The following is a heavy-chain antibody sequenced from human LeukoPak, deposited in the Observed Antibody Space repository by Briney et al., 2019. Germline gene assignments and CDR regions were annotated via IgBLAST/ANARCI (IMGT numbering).Heavy chain of an antibody. J-gene: IGHJ6*02. CDR3: ARVHCSGGSCPVYYYYGMDV. Sequence: GGSLRLSCAASGFTFSSYAMHWVRQAPGKGLEWVAVISYDGSNKYYADSVKGRFTISRDNSKNTLYLQMSSLRAEDTAVYYCARVHCSGGSCPVYYYYGMDVWGQGTTVTVSS. CDR1: GFTFSSYA. V-gene: IGHV3-30*04. CDR2: ISYDGSNK. D-gene: IGHD2-15*01.